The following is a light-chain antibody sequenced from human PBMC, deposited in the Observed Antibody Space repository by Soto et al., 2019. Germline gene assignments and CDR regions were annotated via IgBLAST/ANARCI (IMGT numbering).Light chain of an antibody. CDR3: QQYGRPGT. V-gene: IGKV3-20*01. CDR2: GAS. CDR1: QSVSAN. Sequence: EIGMSKSPTTVSVSKGERATRSCRASQSVSANLSWYQQKPGQAPRLLIYGASSRATGIPDRFSGSGSGTDFTLTISSLEPDDFALYYCQQYGRPGTFGQGTKVDIK. J-gene: IGKJ1*01.